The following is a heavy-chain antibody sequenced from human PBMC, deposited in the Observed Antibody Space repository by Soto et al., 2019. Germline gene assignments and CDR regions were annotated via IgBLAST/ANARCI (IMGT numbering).Heavy chain of an antibody. D-gene: IGHD3-3*01. CDR1: GYTFTSYA. J-gene: IGHJ5*02. Sequence: QVQLVQSGAEVKKPGASVKVSCKASGYTFTSYAMHWVRQAPGQRLEWMGWINAGNGNTKYSQKFQGRVTITRDTSASTAYMELSSLRSEDTAVYYCAREVKGDYDFWSGYPGGWFDPWGQGTLVTVSS. CDR3: AREVKGDYDFWSGYPGGWFDP. V-gene: IGHV1-3*01. CDR2: INAGNGNT.